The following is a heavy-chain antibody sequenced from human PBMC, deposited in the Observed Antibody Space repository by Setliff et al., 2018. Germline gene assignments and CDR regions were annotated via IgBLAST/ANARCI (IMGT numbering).Heavy chain of an antibody. CDR2: INPNSGGT. D-gene: IGHD3-16*01. V-gene: IGHV1-2*06. J-gene: IGHJ3*01. Sequence: ASVKVSCKASGYTFTGYYMHWVRQAPGQGLEWMGRINPNSGGTNYAQKFQGRVTMIRDTSISTAYMELSRLTSDDMAVYFCARSDHLVVDGFDVWGQGTMVTVSS. CDR3: ARSDHLVVDGFDV. CDR1: GYTFTGYY.